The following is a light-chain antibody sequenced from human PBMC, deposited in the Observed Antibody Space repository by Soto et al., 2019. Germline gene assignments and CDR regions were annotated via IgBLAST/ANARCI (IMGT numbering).Light chain of an antibody. CDR3: QQYGSSPRT. J-gene: IGKJ5*01. CDR2: GAS. Sequence: ESVWTQYTGALSLSPGESATLSCRASQSVSDTHVAWYQQRPGQAPRLLIYGASSRATGIPDRFSGSGSGTDFTLTISRLEPEDFAVYYCQQYGSSPRTFGQGTRLEIK. CDR1: QSVSDTH. V-gene: IGKV3-20*01.